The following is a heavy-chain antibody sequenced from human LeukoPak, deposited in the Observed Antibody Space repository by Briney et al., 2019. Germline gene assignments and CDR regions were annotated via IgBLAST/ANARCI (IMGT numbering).Heavy chain of an antibody. V-gene: IGHV4-39*01. J-gene: IGHJ6*03. CDR3: ARPSFYDFWSGYYMGGYYYYMDV. Sequence: SETLSLTCTVSGGSISSSSYYWGWIRQPPGKGLEWIGSIYYSGSTYYNPSLKSRVTISVDTSKNQFSLKLSSVTAADTAVYYCARPSFYDFWSGYYMGGYYYYMDVWGKGTTVTVSS. D-gene: IGHD3-3*01. CDR1: GGSISSSSYY. CDR2: IYYSGST.